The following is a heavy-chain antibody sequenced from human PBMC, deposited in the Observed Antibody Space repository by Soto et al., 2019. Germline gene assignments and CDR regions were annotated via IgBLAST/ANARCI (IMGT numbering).Heavy chain of an antibody. CDR2: ILVGGSP. D-gene: IGHD1-1*01. V-gene: IGHV3-23*01. CDR3: AKATATSGGAFEI. Sequence: GWSLRLSCAFSVFICSSYDMSWVRQAPGKGLEWVSTILVGGSPHYEDSVKGRFTISRDTSKDTVYLQMNSLTAGDTAVYYCAKATATSGGAFEIYGQGAMVTVSS. CDR1: VFICSSYD. J-gene: IGHJ3*02.